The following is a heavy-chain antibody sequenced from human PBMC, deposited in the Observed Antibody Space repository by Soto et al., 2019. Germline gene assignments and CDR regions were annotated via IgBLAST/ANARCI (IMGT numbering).Heavy chain of an antibody. J-gene: IGHJ6*03. CDR3: AKVPSDLYFFYYMDV. Sequence: GGSLRLSCAASGFTFSSYAMSWVRQAPGKGLEWVSAISGRGDTTYHADSVKGGFTISRETSKDTLYLQMNSLRAEDTAVYYCAKVPSDLYFFYYMDVWGKGTTVTVSS. V-gene: IGHV3-23*01. CDR2: ISGRGDTT. CDR1: GFTFSSYA.